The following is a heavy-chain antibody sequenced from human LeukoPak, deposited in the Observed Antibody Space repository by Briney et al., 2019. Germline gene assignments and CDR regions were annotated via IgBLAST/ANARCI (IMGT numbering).Heavy chain of an antibody. CDR2: IYYSGST. Sequence: SETLSLTCTVSGGSISSSRYYWGWIRQPPGKGLGWIGSIYYSGSTYYNPSLKSRVTISVDTSKNQFSLKLSSVTAADTAVYYCARTLVVPAAIGDWYFDLWGRGTLVTVSS. CDR3: ARTLVVPAAIGDWYFDL. V-gene: IGHV4-39*01. J-gene: IGHJ2*01. CDR1: GGSISSSRYY. D-gene: IGHD2-2*01.